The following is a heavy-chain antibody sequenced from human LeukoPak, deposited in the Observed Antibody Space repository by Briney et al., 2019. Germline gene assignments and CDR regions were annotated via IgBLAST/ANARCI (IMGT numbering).Heavy chain of an antibody. J-gene: IGHJ4*02. Sequence: GGSLRLSCAASGFTFSSYAMSWVRQAPGKGLEWVSAISGSGGSTYYADSVKGRFTISRDNSKNTLYLQMNSLRAEDTAVYYCAKRSLVVVTATTFRCFDYWGQGTLVTVSS. V-gene: IGHV3-23*01. CDR2: ISGSGGST. CDR1: GFTFSSYA. D-gene: IGHD2-21*02. CDR3: AKRSLVVVTATTFRCFDY.